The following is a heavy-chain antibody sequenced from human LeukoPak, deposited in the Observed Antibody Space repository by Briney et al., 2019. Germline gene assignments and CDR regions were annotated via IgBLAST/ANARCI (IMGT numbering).Heavy chain of an antibody. J-gene: IGHJ4*02. Sequence: ASVKVSCTASGYSFTSFGLSWVRQAPGQGPEWMVWISAASGSTNYAQKFQDRVTMTTDTSTTTVYMELRSLRSDDTAVYYCAKEQEGTAIGGVFDYWGQGTVVTVSS. V-gene: IGHV1-18*01. CDR3: AKEQEGTAIGGVFDY. CDR1: GYSFTSFG. D-gene: IGHD2-21*02. CDR2: ISAASGST.